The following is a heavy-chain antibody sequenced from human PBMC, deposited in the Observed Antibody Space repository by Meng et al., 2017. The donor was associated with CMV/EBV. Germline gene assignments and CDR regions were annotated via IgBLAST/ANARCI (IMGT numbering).Heavy chain of an antibody. CDR2: ISSSSSYI. CDR1: GFIFNSHN. J-gene: IGHJ6*02. CDR3: ARGGNQIPAAIRTYYYYYGMDV. D-gene: IGHD2-2*01. Sequence: GESLKISCAASGFIFNSHNMNWVRQAPGKGLEWVSSISSSSSYIYYADSVKGRFTISRDNAKNSLYLQMNSLRAEDTAVYYCARGGNQIPAAIRTYYYYYGMDVWGQGTTVTVSS. V-gene: IGHV3-21*01.